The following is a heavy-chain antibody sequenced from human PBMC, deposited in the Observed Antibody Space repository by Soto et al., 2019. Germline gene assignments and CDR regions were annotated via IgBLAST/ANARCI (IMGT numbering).Heavy chain of an antibody. V-gene: IGHV3-33*01. D-gene: IGHD1-1*01. Sequence: QVQLVESGGGVVQPGRSLRLSCAASGFIFKHHAMHWVRQAAGKGLEWVAQIWYDGSHTYYTDSVKGRFTISRDNLKDMVYLQMHSLRAADTAVYYCARDGQQLAPYAMDVWGQGTTVTVSS. CDR1: GFIFKHHA. J-gene: IGHJ6*02. CDR2: IWYDGSHT. CDR3: ARDGQQLAPYAMDV.